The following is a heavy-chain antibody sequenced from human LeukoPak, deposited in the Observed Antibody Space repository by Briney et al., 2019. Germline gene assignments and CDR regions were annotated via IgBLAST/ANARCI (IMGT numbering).Heavy chain of an antibody. CDR3: AKAGRVDYYDSRYYFDY. V-gene: IGHV1-2*02. J-gene: IGHJ4*02. CDR2: INPNSGGT. CDR1: GYTFTGYY. D-gene: IGHD3-22*01. Sequence: ASVKVSCKASGYTFTGYYMHWVRQAPGQGLEWMGWINPNSGGTNYAQKFQGRVTMTRDTSISTAYMELSRLISDDTAVFYCAKAGRVDYYDSRYYFDYWGQGTLVTVSS.